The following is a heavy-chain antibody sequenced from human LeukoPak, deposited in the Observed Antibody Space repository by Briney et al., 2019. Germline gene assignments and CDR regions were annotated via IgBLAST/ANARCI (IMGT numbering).Heavy chain of an antibody. V-gene: IGHV3-23*01. CDR1: GFTFSSDA. D-gene: IGHD3-9*01. Sequence: PGGSLRLSCAASGFTFSSDAMSWGRQAPGKGLEWVSAISGGGVSTYYADSVKGRFTISRDNSKNTLYLQMNSMRAEDTDVYYCEKDPSGYYDILTGYYRGYYFDYWGQGTLVTVSS. CDR3: EKDPSGYYDILTGYYRGYYFDY. CDR2: ISGGGVST. J-gene: IGHJ4*02.